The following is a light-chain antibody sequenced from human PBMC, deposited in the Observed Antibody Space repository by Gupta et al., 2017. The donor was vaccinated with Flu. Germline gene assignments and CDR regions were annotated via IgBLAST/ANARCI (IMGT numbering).Light chain of an antibody. Sequence: SGTITCTGTSSDVGCYNYLSWYQQHPCQAHILMIYDVSRSPAGVADRFSGSKSGNTASLTISGLKEEEEDDYYCCSYACSDTYVFGSGTKVTVL. CDR3: CSYACSDTYV. J-gene: IGLJ1*01. CDR1: SSDVGCYNY. V-gene: IGLV2-11*01. CDR2: DVS.